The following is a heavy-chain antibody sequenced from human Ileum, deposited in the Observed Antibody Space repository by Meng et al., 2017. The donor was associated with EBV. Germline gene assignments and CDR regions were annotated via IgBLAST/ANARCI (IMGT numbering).Heavy chain of an antibody. D-gene: IGHD3-10*01. CDR1: DYHFLGFR. CDR3: ARGSPGRSYSDY. Sequence: GQAVECGTEVTMPGASAKLPCNASDYHFLGFRVSWVRQAPGQGLGWMAWHRAHEGDTRHAPTYEGRVTVSAHGHTATPSMALLSLSSDDTAVYLCARGSPGRSYSDYWGQGTLVTVSS. J-gene: IGHJ4*02. CDR2: HRAHEGDT. V-gene: IGHV1-18*01.